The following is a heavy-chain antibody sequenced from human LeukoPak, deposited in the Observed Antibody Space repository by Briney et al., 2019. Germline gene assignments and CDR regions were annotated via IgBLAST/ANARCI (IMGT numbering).Heavy chain of an antibody. CDR1: GDSIPNYY. Sequence: SETLSLTCTVSGDSIPNYYWSWIRQSPGKGFEWIGFIYYTGSTKYNPSLESRVSLWVDTSKNQFSLRLTSVPPADTAVCYCARATRFLDWSFDYWGQGTLVTVSS. J-gene: IGHJ4*02. D-gene: IGHD3-9*01. V-gene: IGHV4-59*01. CDR2: IYYTGST. CDR3: ARATRFLDWSFDY.